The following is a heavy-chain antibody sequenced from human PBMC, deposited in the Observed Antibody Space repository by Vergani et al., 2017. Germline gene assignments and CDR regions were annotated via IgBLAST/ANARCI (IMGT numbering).Heavy chain of an antibody. CDR1: GFTFSSYA. V-gene: IGHV3-23*04. CDR3: ARDPAYSGSYGDWFDP. CDR2: ISGSGGST. J-gene: IGHJ5*02. Sequence: EVQLVETGGGLVQPGGSLRLSCAASGFTFSSYAMSWVRQAPGKGLEWVSAISGSGGSTYYADSVKGRFTISRDNAKNSLYLQMNSLRAEDTAVYYCARDPAYSGSYGDWFDPWGQGTLVTVSS. D-gene: IGHD1-26*01.